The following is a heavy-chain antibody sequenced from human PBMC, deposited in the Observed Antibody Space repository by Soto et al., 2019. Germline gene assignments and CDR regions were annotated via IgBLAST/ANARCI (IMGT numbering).Heavy chain of an antibody. CDR2: ISGSGGST. CDR1: GFTFSSYA. Sequence: HLGWSLRLSCAASGFTFSSYAMSWVRQAPGKGLEWVSAISGSGGSTYYADSVKGRFTISRDNSKNTLYLQMNSLRAEDTAVYYCANLSGEAARSVDYWGQGTLVTVSP. CDR3: ANLSGEAARSVDY. V-gene: IGHV3-23*01. J-gene: IGHJ4*02. D-gene: IGHD6-13*01.